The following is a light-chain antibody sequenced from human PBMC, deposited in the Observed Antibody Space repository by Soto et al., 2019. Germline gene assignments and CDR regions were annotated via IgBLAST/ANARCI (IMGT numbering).Light chain of an antibody. V-gene: IGLV1-40*01. CDR3: QSYDSSLSGWV. CDR2: GNS. CDR1: SSNIGAGYD. J-gene: IGLJ3*02. Sequence: QSVLTQPPSVSGAPGQRVTISCTGSSSNIGAGYDVHWYQQLPGTAPKLLIYGNSNRPSGVPDRFSGSKSGTSDSLAITGVQAEDEADYYCQSYDSSLSGWVFGGGTKVTVL.